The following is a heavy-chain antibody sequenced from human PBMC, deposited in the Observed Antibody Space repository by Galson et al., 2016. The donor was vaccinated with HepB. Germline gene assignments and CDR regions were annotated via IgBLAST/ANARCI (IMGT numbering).Heavy chain of an antibody. CDR3: ARAGFKGFANGMDV. Sequence: SLRLSCAASGFTFSSYWMHWVRQAPGRGLVWVSRINTDGSRTNYADSVKGRVTISRDNAKNTLYLQMNSLRAEDTAVYYWARAGFKGFANGMDVWGQGTTVTVSS. CDR2: INTDGSRT. J-gene: IGHJ6*02. V-gene: IGHV3-74*01. CDR1: GFTFSSYW.